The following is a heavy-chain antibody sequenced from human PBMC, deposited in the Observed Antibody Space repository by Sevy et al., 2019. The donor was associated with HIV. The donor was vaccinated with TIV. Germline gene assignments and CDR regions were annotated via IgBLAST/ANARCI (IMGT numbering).Heavy chain of an antibody. J-gene: IGHJ5*02. CDR1: GFTISQYY. CDR2: ISSSGNTI. V-gene: IGHV3-11*01. Sequence: GGSLRLSCAASGFTISQYYMSWIRQAPGKGLEWVSYISSSGNTIYYTDSVKGRLTISRDNAKNSLYLQMNSLRAEDTAVYYCARGPTYYDFWSGYYTGWFDPWGQGTLVTVSS. CDR3: ARGPTYYDFWSGYYTGWFDP. D-gene: IGHD3-3*01.